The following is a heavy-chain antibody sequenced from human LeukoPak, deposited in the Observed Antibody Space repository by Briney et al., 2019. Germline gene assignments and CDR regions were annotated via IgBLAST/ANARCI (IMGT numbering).Heavy chain of an antibody. V-gene: IGHV3-74*01. D-gene: IGHD3-10*01. CDR3: AREGRWFGEFFYGMDV. CDR2: INSDGSST. Sequence: GGSLRLSCAASGFTLSSYWMHWVRQAPGKGLGWVSRINSDGSSTSYADSVKGRFTISRDNAKNTLYLQMNSLRAEDTAVYYCAREGRWFGEFFYGMDVWGQGTTVTVSS. CDR1: GFTLSSYW. J-gene: IGHJ6*02.